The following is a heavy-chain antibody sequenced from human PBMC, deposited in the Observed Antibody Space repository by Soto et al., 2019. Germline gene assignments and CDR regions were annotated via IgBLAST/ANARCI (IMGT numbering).Heavy chain of an antibody. CDR3: AKDLLRPGRAYGMDV. D-gene: IGHD6-25*01. J-gene: IGHJ6*02. CDR2: ISYDGSNK. Sequence: QVPLVESGGGVVQPGRSLRLSCAASGFTFSSYVMHWVRQAPGKGLEWVAVISYDGSNKYYADSVKGRFTISRDNSKNTLYLQMNSLRAEDTAVYYCAKDLLRPGRAYGMDVWGQGTTVTVYS. CDR1: GFTFSSYV. V-gene: IGHV3-30*18.